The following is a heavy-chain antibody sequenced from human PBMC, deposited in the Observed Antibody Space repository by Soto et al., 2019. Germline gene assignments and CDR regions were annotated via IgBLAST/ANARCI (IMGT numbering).Heavy chain of an antibody. J-gene: IGHJ4*02. CDR1: GGSFSGYY. CDR2: INHSGST. V-gene: IGHV4-34*01. CDR3: ARGGATIFGVVITLYYFDY. D-gene: IGHD3-3*01. Sequence: QVQLQQWGAGLLKPSETLSLTCAVYGGSFSGYYWSWIRQPPGKGLEWIGEINHSGSTNYNPSLKRRVPISVDTSKNQFSLKLSSLTAADTAVYYCARGGATIFGVVITLYYFDYWGQGTLVTVSS.